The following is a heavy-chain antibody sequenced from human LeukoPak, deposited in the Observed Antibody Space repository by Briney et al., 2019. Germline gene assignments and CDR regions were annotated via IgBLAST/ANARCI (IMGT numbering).Heavy chain of an antibody. Sequence: PGGSLRLSCAASGFTFRSHEMKWVRQAPGKGLEWVSDISGSGGSTYYADSVKGRFTISRDNSKNTLYLQMNSLRAEDTAVYYCAKVGPTLDSGSYVDYWGQGTLVTVSS. CDR2: ISGSGGST. CDR3: AKVGPTLDSGSYVDY. V-gene: IGHV3-23*01. J-gene: IGHJ4*02. CDR1: GFTFRSHE. D-gene: IGHD1-26*01.